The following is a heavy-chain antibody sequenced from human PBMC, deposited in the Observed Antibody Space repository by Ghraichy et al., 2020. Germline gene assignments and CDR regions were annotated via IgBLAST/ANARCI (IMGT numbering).Heavy chain of an antibody. Sequence: ASVKVPCKASGYTFTGYYMHWVRQAPGQGLEWMGWINPNSGGTNYAQKFQGRVTMTRDTSISTAYMELSRLRSDDTAVYYCARCSAVGSCYGDAFDIWGQGTMVTVSS. CDR2: INPNSGGT. V-gene: IGHV1-2*02. J-gene: IGHJ3*02. CDR3: ARCSAVGSCYGDAFDI. D-gene: IGHD2-15*01. CDR1: GYTFTGYY.